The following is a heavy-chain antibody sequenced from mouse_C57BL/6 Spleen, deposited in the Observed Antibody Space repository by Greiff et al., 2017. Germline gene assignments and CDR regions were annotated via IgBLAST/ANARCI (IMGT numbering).Heavy chain of an antibody. CDR2: IDPSDSYT. CDR3: ARGRCDYDPFAY. V-gene: IGHV1-50*01. Sequence: QVQLQQPGAELVKPGASVKLSCKASGYTFTSYWMQWVKQRPGQGLEWIGEIDPSDSYTNYNQKFKGKATLTVDTSSSTAYMQLSSLTSEDSAVYYCARGRCDYDPFAYWGQGTLVTVSA. CDR1: GYTFTSYW. J-gene: IGHJ3*01. D-gene: IGHD2-4*01.